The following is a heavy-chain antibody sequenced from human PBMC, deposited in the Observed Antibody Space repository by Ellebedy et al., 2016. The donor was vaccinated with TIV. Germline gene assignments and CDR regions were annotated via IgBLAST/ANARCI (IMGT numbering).Heavy chain of an antibody. Sequence: PGGSLTLSCAASGFTFSSYDMHWVRQAPGQGLEWVAVIWYDGNNQYYTDSVKGRFTISRDNSKSTLYLQMNSLRAEDTAVYYCARDLTVLTPFGYWGQGTLVTVSS. CDR2: IWYDGNNQ. J-gene: IGHJ4*02. CDR3: ARDLTVLTPFGY. CDR1: GFTFSSYD. D-gene: IGHD4-23*01. V-gene: IGHV3-33*01.